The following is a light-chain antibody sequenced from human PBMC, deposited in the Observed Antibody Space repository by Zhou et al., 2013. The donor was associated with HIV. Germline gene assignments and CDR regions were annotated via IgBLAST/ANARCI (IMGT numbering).Light chain of an antibody. CDR3: QKXDSAPLT. V-gene: IGKV1-39*01. CDR1: QSISSY. CDR2: AAS. J-gene: IGKJ4*01. Sequence: DIQMTQSPSSLSASVGDRVTITCRASQSISSYLNWYQQKPGRAPKLLIYAASTLHSGVPSRFSGSGSGTDFTLTISSLQPEDVATYYCQKXDSAPLTFGGGTKVEIK.